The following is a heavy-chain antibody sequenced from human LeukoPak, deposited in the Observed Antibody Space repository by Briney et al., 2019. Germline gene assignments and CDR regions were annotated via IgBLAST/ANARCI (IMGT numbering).Heavy chain of an antibody. CDR3: ATRPSSYGYYYMDV. V-gene: IGHV3-23*01. J-gene: IGHJ6*03. CDR2: IDYNGGST. Sequence: GGSLRLSCAASGFTFSNYAMSWVRQAPGKGLECVSAIDYNGGSTYYADSVKGRFTISGDNSKNTLYLQMNSLRAEDTAIYYCATRPSSYGYYYMDVWGKGTTVTVSS. CDR1: GFTFSNYA. D-gene: IGHD2-8*01.